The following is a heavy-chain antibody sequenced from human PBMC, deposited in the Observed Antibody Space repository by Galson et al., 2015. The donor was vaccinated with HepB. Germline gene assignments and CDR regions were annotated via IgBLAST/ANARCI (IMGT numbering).Heavy chain of an antibody. CDR1: GGTFSSYA. J-gene: IGHJ6*02. D-gene: IGHD3-10*01. CDR2: IIPILGIA. V-gene: IGHV1-69*04. Sequence: SVKVSCKASGGTFSSYAISWVRQAPGQGLEWMGRIIPILGIANYAQKFQGRVTITADKSTSTAYMELSSLRSEDTAVYYCAKSITMVRGATYYYYGMDVWGQGTTVTVSS. CDR3: AKSITMVRGATYYYYGMDV.